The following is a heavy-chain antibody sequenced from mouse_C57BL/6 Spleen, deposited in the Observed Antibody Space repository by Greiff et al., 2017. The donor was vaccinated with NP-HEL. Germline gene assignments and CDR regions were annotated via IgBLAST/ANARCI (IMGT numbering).Heavy chain of an antibody. CDR3: ARELRRAMDY. J-gene: IGHJ4*01. Sequence: QVQLQQSGPELVKPGASVKISCKASGYAFSSSWMNWVKQRPGKGLEWIGRIYPGDGDTNYNGKFTGKATLTADKSSSTAYMQLRSLTSEDSAVYFCARELRRAMDYWGQGTSVTVSS. CDR1: GYAFSSSW. D-gene: IGHD2-4*01. V-gene: IGHV1-82*01. CDR2: IYPGDGDT.